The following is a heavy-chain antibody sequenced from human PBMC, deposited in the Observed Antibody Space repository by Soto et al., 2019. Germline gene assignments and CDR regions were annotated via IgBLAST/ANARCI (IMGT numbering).Heavy chain of an antibody. CDR1: GFTFSNAW. Sequence: PGGSLRLSCGASGFTFSNAWMSWVRQAPGKGLEWVGRIKSKTDGGTTDYAAPVKGRFTISRDDSKNTLYLQMNSLKTEDTAVYYCTTGQVVPAATSYYYYYYMDVWGKGTTVTVSS. CDR2: IKSKTDGGTT. J-gene: IGHJ6*03. D-gene: IGHD2-2*01. V-gene: IGHV3-15*01. CDR3: TTGQVVPAATSYYYYYYMDV.